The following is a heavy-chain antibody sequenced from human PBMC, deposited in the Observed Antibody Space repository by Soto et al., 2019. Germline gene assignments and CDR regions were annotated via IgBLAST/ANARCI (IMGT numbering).Heavy chain of an antibody. CDR1: GFTFSNYW. Sequence: GGSLRLSCAASGFTFSNYWMTWVLQAPGKGLEWVANIKHDGSEKYYVDSVKGRFTISRDNAKNSLYLQMNSLRDEDTAVYYCARGQYYDILTGYYESQYYYYGMDVWGHGTTVTVSS. D-gene: IGHD3-9*01. J-gene: IGHJ6*02. CDR3: ARGQYYDILTGYYESQYYYYGMDV. V-gene: IGHV3-7*01. CDR2: IKHDGSEK.